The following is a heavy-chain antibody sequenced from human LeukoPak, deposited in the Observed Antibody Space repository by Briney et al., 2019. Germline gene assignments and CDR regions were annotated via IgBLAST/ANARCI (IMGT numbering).Heavy chain of an antibody. Sequence: PGGSPRLSCAASGFTFSSYGMHWVRQAPGKGLEWVAVISYDGSNKYYADSVKGRFTISRDNSKNTLYLQMNSLRAEDTAVYYCAKERYKYCSSTSCLEGPPYFDYWGQGTLVTVSS. V-gene: IGHV3-30*18. J-gene: IGHJ4*02. CDR3: AKERYKYCSSTSCLEGPPYFDY. CDR2: ISYDGSNK. CDR1: GFTFSSYG. D-gene: IGHD2-2*01.